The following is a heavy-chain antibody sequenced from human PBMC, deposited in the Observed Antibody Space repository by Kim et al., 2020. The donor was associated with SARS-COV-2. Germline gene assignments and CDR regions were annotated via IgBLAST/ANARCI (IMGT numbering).Heavy chain of an antibody. D-gene: IGHD3-10*01. Sequence: GSPNHNPSLKSAVTISGETSKNQFSLKLSSVTAADTAVYYCARELLGAFDIWGQGTMVTVSS. CDR2: GSP. V-gene: IGHV4-31*01. J-gene: IGHJ3*02. CDR3: ARELLGAFDI.